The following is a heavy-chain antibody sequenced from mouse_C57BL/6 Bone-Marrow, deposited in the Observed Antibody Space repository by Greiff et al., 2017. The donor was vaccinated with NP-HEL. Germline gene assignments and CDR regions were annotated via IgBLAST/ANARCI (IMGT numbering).Heavy chain of an antibody. CDR1: GYTFTSYW. D-gene: IGHD2-2*01. CDR2: INPSNGGT. CDR3: GREGRWSRRGYCYCDV. J-gene: IGHJ1*03. Sequence: QVQLQQPGTELVKPGTSVKLSCKSSGYTFTSYWMHWVKQRPGQGLEWIGYINPSNGGTNYNEKFKSKATLTVDKSSSTAYMQLSSLTADDSAVFYCGREGRWSRRGYCYCDVGDTGTTVTVSS. V-gene: IGHV1-53*01.